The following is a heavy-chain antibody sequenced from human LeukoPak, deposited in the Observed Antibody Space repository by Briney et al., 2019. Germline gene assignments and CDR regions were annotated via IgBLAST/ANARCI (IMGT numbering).Heavy chain of an antibody. CDR3: ASPLSYSSSSAHLYFNY. CDR2: IIPIFGTA. Sequence: ASVKVSCKASGGTFSSYAISWVRQAPGQGLEWMGGIIPIFGTANYAQKFQGRVTITADESTSTAYMELSSLRSEDTAVYYCASPLSYSSSSAHLYFNYWGQGTLVTVSS. V-gene: IGHV1-69*13. CDR1: GGTFSSYA. D-gene: IGHD6-6*01. J-gene: IGHJ4*02.